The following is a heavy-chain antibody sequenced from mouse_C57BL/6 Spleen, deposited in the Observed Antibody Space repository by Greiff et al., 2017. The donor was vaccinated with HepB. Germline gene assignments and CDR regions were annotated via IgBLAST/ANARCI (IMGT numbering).Heavy chain of an antibody. J-gene: IGHJ1*03. CDR2: IYPGDGDT. CDR1: GYAFSSSW. V-gene: IGHV1-82*01. Sequence: QVQLQQSGPELVKPGASVKISCKASGYAFSSSWMNWVKQRPGKGLEWIGRIYPGDGDTNYNGKFKGKATLTADKSSSTAYMQLSSLTSEDSAVYFCARSNYGSSPSLDFDVWGTGTTVTVSS. CDR3: ARSNYGSSPSLDFDV. D-gene: IGHD1-1*01.